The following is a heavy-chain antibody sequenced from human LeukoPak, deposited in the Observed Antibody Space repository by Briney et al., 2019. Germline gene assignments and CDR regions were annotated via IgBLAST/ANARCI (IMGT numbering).Heavy chain of an antibody. J-gene: IGHJ4*02. CDR1: GGSISSGGYS. Sequence: PSQPLSLTCAVSGGSISSGGYSWSWIRQPPGQGLAWIGYIYHNGNTYYSPSLKSRVTISVDRSKNQLSLKLSSVTAADTAMYYCASGGYSYGFDYWGQGTLVTVSS. D-gene: IGHD5-18*01. V-gene: IGHV4-30-2*01. CDR2: IYHNGNT. CDR3: ASGGYSYGFDY.